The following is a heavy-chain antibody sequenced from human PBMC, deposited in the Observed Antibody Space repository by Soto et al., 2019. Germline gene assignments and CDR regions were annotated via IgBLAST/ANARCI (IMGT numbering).Heavy chain of an antibody. CDR2: IIPILGIA. CDR3: ARGEGGSYTFDY. J-gene: IGHJ4*02. V-gene: IGHV1-69*02. Sequence: QVQLVQSGAEVKKPGSSVKVSCKASGGTFSSYTISWVRQARGQGLEWMGRIIPILGIANYAQKFQGRVTITADKSTSTAYMELSSLRSEDTAVYYCARGEGGSYTFDYWGQGTLVTVSS. D-gene: IGHD1-26*01. CDR1: GGTFSSYT.